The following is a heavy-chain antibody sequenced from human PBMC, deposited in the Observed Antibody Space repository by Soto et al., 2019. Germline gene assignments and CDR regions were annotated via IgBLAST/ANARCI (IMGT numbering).Heavy chain of an antibody. CDR2: IYYSGST. CDR3: ARIPRIAAARSYFDY. Sequence: SETLSLTCTVSGGSISSGDYYWSWIRQPPGKGLEWIGYIYYSGSTFYNPSLKSRVTISVDTSKNQFSLKLTSVTAADTAVYYCARIPRIAAARSYFDYWGQGTLVTVSS. V-gene: IGHV4-30-4*01. J-gene: IGHJ4*02. CDR1: GGSISSGDYY. D-gene: IGHD6-13*01.